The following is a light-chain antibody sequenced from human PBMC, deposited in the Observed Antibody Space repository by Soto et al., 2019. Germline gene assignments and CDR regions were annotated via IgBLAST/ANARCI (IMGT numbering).Light chain of an antibody. CDR3: QQYGSSPIT. CDR1: QSISRY. J-gene: IGKJ5*01. CDR2: GAS. Sequence: IVFTQSPSSLSLTPGERTPLSCRASQSISRYLAWYQQKPGQGPRLLIYGASSRATGTPDRFSGSGSGADFTLTISRLEPEDFAVYYCQQYGSSPITSGQGSRLEIK. V-gene: IGKV3-20*01.